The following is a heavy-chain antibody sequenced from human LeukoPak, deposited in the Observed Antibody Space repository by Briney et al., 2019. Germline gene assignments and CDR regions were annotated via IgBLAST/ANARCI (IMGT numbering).Heavy chain of an antibody. CDR3: AKAEGGGFYY. Sequence: GGSLRLSCAASGFTFSGYPIHWVRQAPGKGLEWVAVISYDGSNKYYADSVKGRFTISRDNSKNTLYLQMNSLRAEDTAVCYCAKAEGGGFYYWGQGTLVTVSS. CDR1: GFTFSGYP. D-gene: IGHD3-16*01. V-gene: IGHV3-30-3*02. J-gene: IGHJ4*02. CDR2: ISYDGSNK.